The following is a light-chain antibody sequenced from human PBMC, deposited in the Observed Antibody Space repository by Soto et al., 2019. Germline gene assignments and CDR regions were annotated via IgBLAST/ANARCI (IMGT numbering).Light chain of an antibody. J-gene: IGKJ4*01. CDR3: QQANSFPLT. CDR1: QDINNW. V-gene: IGKV1D-12*01. Sequence: DIQMTQFPSSVSASVGDRVTITCRASQDINNWLAWYQQKPGKAPKVLIYTTSNLQSGVPSRFSGSRSGTDFTLTINSLQPEDFAPYYCQQANSFPLTFGGGTKLEIK. CDR2: TTS.